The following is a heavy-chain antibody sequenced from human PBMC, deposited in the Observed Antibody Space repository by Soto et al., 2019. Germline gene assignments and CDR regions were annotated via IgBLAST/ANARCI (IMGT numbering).Heavy chain of an antibody. Sequence: ASVKVSCKASGYSFSSYGVSWVRQAPGQGLEWIGWINPYNGNTLNAQNLQGRVTLTTDTSTSTAYMELSSLRSDDTAMYYCARGDRKFDFWSGYHEVSFDYWGQGTLVTVSS. CDR3: ARGDRKFDFWSGYHEVSFDY. CDR1: GYSFSSYG. V-gene: IGHV1-18*04. CDR2: INPYNGNT. J-gene: IGHJ4*02. D-gene: IGHD3-3*01.